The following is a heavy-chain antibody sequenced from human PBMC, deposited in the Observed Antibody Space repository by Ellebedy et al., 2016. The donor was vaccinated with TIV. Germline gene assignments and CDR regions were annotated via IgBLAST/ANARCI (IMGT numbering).Heavy chain of an antibody. Sequence: AASVKVSCKASGGTFSSYAISWVRQAPGQGLEWMGGIIPIFGTANYAQKFQGRVTITADESTSTAYMELSSLRSEDTAVYYCAREPGVYSGSYYREYYFDYWGQGTLVTVSS. V-gene: IGHV1-69*13. D-gene: IGHD1-26*01. CDR3: AREPGVYSGSYYREYYFDY. J-gene: IGHJ4*02. CDR1: GGTFSSYA. CDR2: IIPIFGTA.